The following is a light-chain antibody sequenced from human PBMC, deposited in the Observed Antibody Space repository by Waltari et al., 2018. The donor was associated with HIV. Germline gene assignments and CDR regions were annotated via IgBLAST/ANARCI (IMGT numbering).Light chain of an antibody. CDR2: RSA. CDR1: SSNIGTRP. V-gene: IGLV1-44*01. J-gene: IGLJ2*01. CDR3: ASWDDSLNGVI. Sequence: QSVLTQPPSASGTPGQRVTISCSGSSSNIGTRPVNWYQQLAGSAPKLLIYRSALRPSGVPDRFSGSKSATSASLAISGLQSEDEATYYCASWDDSLNGVIFGGGTELTVL.